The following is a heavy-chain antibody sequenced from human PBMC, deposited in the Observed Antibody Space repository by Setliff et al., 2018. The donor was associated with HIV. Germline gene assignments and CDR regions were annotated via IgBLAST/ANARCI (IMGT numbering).Heavy chain of an antibody. V-gene: IGHV4-39*01. Sequence: LSLTCTVSGGSIRSSSHYWGWIRQPPGKGPEWIGSLYYSGSTYNNPSLKSRLTMSVDTSKNQFSLSLISMTAADSAVYYCARLGDNSDWRSNYFFYYMDVWGKGTTVTVSS. CDR2: LYYSGST. J-gene: IGHJ6*03. CDR1: GGSIRSSSHY. CDR3: ARLGDNSDWRSNYFFYYMDV. D-gene: IGHD3-22*01.